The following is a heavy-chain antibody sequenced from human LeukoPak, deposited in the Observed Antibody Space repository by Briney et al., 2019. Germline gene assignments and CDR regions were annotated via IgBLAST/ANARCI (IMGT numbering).Heavy chain of an antibody. CDR1: GFTFSSYW. V-gene: IGHV3-7*04. CDR2: IKQDGSEK. D-gene: IGHD2-2*01. Sequence: GGSLRLSCAASGFTFSSYWMNWVRQAPGKGLEWVANIKQDGSEKYYVDSVKGRFTISRDNSKNTLYLQMNSLRAEDTAVYYCARGNTRGYCSSTSCYVGDWFDPWGQGTLVTVSS. J-gene: IGHJ5*02. CDR3: ARGNTRGYCSSTSCYVGDWFDP.